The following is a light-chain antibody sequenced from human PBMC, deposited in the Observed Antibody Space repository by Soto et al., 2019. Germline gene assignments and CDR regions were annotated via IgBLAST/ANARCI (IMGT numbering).Light chain of an antibody. CDR2: DTS. Sequence: EIVLTQSPVILSLSPGERATLSCRASQSVSSYLAWYQQKPGQAPRLLIYDTSNRAAGTPARFSGSGSGTDFTLTIRSLEPEDFAVYYCQQRSNWPWTFGQGTKVDI. CDR3: QQRSNWPWT. CDR1: QSVSSY. V-gene: IGKV3-11*01. J-gene: IGKJ1*01.